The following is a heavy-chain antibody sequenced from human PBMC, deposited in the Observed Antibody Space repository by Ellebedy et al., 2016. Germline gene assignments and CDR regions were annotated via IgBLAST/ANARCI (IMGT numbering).Heavy chain of an antibody. CDR2: IYYSGRT. V-gene: IGHV4-59*13. D-gene: IGHD1-1*01. Sequence: SETLSLXCTVSGGSITSYYWSWIRQPPGKGLEWIGYIYYSGRTNYNPSLKSRVTISADTAKNQFSLELSSVTAADTALYYCAKQNWNDEGYFDYWGQGTLVTVSS. CDR3: AKQNWNDEGYFDY. CDR1: GGSITSYY. J-gene: IGHJ4*02.